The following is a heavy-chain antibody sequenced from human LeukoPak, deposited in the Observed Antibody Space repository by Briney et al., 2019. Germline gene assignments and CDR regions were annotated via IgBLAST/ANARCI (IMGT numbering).Heavy chain of an antibody. Sequence: ASVKVSCKAYGFTFSSYWMHWVRQAPGQGLEWLGLINPAGTITVFARKFQGRVTITTDESTSTAYMELSSLRSEDPAVYYCATPRRGYSYGSADYWGQGTLVTVSS. D-gene: IGHD5-18*01. J-gene: IGHJ4*02. CDR1: GFTFSSYW. CDR2: INPAGTIT. CDR3: ATPRRGYSYGSADY. V-gene: IGHV1-46*01.